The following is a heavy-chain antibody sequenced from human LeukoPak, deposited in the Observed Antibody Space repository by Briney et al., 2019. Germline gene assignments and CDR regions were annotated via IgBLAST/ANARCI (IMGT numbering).Heavy chain of an antibody. Sequence: ASVKVSCKASGYTFTSYDINWVRQATEQGLEWMGWMNPNSGNTGYAQKFQGRVTMTRNTSISTAYMELSSLRSEDTAVYYCARGRQVWAHTNWFDPWGQGTPVTVSS. V-gene: IGHV1-8*01. D-gene: IGHD3-16*01. J-gene: IGHJ5*02. CDR1: GYTFTSYD. CDR2: MNPNSGNT. CDR3: ARGRQVWAHTNWFDP.